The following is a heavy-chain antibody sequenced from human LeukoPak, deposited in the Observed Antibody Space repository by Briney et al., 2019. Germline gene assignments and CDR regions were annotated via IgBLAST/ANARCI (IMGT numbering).Heavy chain of an antibody. J-gene: IGHJ4*02. CDR1: GFTFSSNW. CDR2: IKHDGSDS. Sequence: GGSLRLSCAASGFTFSSNWMSWVRQAPGKGPEWVANIKHDGSDSFYMDAVKGRFTISRDNSENSLYLQMHSLRVEDTAMYFCARDRRPTIYGGLDSWGQGTVVTVSS. V-gene: IGHV3-7*01. D-gene: IGHD4-17*01. CDR3: ARDRRPTIYGGLDS.